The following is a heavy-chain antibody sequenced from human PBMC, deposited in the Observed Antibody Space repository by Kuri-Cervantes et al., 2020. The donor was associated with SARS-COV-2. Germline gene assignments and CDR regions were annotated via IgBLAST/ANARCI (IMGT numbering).Heavy chain of an antibody. CDR3: TTDRIYDYVWGSYRIFDY. CDR2: IKSKTDGGTT. Sequence: GESLKISCAASRFMFSCDRMNWVRQAPGKGLEWVGRIKSKTDGGTTDYAAPVKGRFTISRDDSKNTLYLQMNSLKTEDTAVYYCTTDRIYDYVWGSYRIFDYWGQGTLVTVSS. V-gene: IGHV3-15*01. CDR1: RFMFSCDR. J-gene: IGHJ4*02. D-gene: IGHD3-16*02.